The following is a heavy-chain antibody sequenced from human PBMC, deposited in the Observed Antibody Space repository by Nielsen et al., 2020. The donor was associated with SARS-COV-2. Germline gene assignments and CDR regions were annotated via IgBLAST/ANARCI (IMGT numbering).Heavy chain of an antibody. V-gene: IGHV3-48*02. J-gene: IGHJ3*01. D-gene: IGHD2-15*01. CDR1: GFSFSDYA. CDR2: IKTNGGIT. CDR3: ARETDCSGGSCYSGLGAFDV. Sequence: GESLKISCAASGFSFSDYAMAWVRQAPGKGLEWVSVIKTNGGITYYADSVKGRFTISRDNAKNSLFLQMNNLRDEDTAVYYCARETDCSGGSCYSGLGAFDVWGQGTKVTVSS.